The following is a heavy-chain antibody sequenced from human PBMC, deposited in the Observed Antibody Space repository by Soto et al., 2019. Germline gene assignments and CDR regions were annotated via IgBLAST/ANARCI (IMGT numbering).Heavy chain of an antibody. V-gene: IGHV1-69*02. CDR2: IIPILGIA. CDR3: ARATTVTPYYMDV. D-gene: IGHD4-17*01. Sequence: ASVKVSCKASGGTFSSYTISWVRQAPGQGLEWMGRIIPILGIANYAQKFQGRVTITADKSTSTAYMELSSLRSEDTAVYYCARATTVTPYYMDVWGKGTTVTVSS. CDR1: GGTFSSYT. J-gene: IGHJ6*03.